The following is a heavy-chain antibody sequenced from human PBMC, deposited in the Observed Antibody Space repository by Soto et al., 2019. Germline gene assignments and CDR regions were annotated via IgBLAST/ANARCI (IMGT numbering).Heavy chain of an antibody. V-gene: IGHV4-59*01. CDR3: ARDGPYYDFWSGLARGLDGMDV. D-gene: IGHD3-3*01. CDR1: GGSISSYY. CDR2: IYYSGST. J-gene: IGHJ6*02. Sequence: SETLSLTCTVSGGSISSYYWSWIRQPPGKGLEWIGYIYYSGSTNYNPSLKSRVTISVDTSKNQFSLKLSSVTAADTAVYYCARDGPYYDFWSGLARGLDGMDVWGQGTTVTVSS.